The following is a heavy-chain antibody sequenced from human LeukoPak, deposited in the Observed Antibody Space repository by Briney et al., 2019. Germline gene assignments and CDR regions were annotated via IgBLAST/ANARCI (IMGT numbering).Heavy chain of an antibody. V-gene: IGHV4-30-2*01. J-gene: IGHJ4*02. CDR2: IYHGGST. D-gene: IGHD6-13*01. CDR3: AGGYSLDY. Sequence: SETLSLTCAVSGGSISRGGYSWSWIRQPPGKGLEWIGYIYHGGSTYYNPSLKSRVTISVDRSKNQFSLKLSSVTAADTAVYYCAGGYSLDYWGQGTLDTVSS. CDR1: GGSISRGGYS.